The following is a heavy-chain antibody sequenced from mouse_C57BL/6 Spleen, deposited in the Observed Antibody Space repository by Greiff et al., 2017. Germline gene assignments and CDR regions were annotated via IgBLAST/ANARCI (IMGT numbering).Heavy chain of an antibody. CDR1: GYTFTSYW. CDR3: ARDYSTHWYFDV. J-gene: IGHJ1*03. CDR2: INPSSGYT. V-gene: IGHV1-7*01. Sequence: VQLQQSGAELAKPGASVKLSCKASGYTFTSYWMHWVKQRPGQGLEWIGYINPSSGYTKYNQKFKDKATLTADKSSSTAYMQLSSLTYEDSVVYYCARDYSTHWYFDVWGTGPRSPSPQ. D-gene: IGHD2-5*01.